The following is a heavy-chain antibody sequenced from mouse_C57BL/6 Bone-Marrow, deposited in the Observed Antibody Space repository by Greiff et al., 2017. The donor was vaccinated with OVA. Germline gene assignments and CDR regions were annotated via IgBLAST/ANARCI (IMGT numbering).Heavy chain of an antibody. CDR3: ARGGLLRWNFDY. Sequence: QVQLKESGAELVRPGTSVKMSCKASGYTFTNYWIGWAKQRPGHGLEWIGDIYPGGGYTNYNEKFKGKATLTADKSSSTAYMQFSSLTSEDSAIYYCARGGLLRWNFDYWGQGTTLTVSS. CDR1: GYTFTNYW. D-gene: IGHD1-1*01. J-gene: IGHJ2*01. CDR2: IYPGGGYT. V-gene: IGHV1-63*01.